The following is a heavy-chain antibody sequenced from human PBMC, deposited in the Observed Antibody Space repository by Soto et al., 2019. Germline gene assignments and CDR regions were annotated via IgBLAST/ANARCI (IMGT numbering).Heavy chain of an antibody. CDR1: GGSISNYY. V-gene: IGHV4-4*02. Sequence: PSETLSLTCTVSGGSISNYYWSWVRQPPGKGLEWIGEIYHSGSTNYNLSLKSRVTISVDKSKNQFSLKLSSVTAADTAVYYCAFIDGDYEDFDYWGQGTLVTVSS. D-gene: IGHD4-17*01. CDR3: AFIDGDYEDFDY. J-gene: IGHJ4*02. CDR2: IYHSGST.